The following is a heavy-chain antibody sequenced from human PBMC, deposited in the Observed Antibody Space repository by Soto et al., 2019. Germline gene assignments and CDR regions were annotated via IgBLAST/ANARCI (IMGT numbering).Heavy chain of an antibody. V-gene: IGHV5-51*01. CDR1: GYIFIDYW. CDR2: VYPRDSDT. D-gene: IGHD2-15*01. CDR3: ARPPLPGYSIHSNC. Sequence: GESLKISCKASGYIFIDYWIGWVRQIPGKGLEWMGIVYPRDSDTRYSPSFQGQVTTSADRSTGTAFLQWRSLKASDTALYYCARPPLPGYSIHSNCWGKKTLVTVSS. J-gene: IGHJ4*02.